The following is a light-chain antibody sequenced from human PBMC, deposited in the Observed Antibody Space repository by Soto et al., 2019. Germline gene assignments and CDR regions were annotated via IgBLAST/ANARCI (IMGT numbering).Light chain of an antibody. V-gene: IGLV2-14*01. CDR3: SSYTSSSTLV. CDR1: SSDVGGYNY. J-gene: IGLJ1*01. Sequence: QSALTQPASVSASPGQSITISCTGTSSDVGGYNYVSWYQQHPGKAPKLMIYEVSNRPSGVSNRFSGSKSGNTASLTISGLHTEDEADYYCSSYTSSSTLVFGTGTKVTVL. CDR2: EVS.